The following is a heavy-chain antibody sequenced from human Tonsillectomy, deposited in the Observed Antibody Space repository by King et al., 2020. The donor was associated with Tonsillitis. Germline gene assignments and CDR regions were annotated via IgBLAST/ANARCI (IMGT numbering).Heavy chain of an antibody. Sequence: VQLQQWGAGLLKPSETLSLTCAVYGGSFSGYYWSWIRQPPGKGLEWIGEINHSGSTNYNPSLKSRVTISVDTSKNQFSLTLSSVTAADTAVYYCARRDIRSNWFDPWGQGTLVTVSS. CDR1: GGSFSGYY. J-gene: IGHJ5*02. CDR3: ARRDIRSNWFDP. CDR2: INHSGST. V-gene: IGHV4-34*01. D-gene: IGHD2-15*01.